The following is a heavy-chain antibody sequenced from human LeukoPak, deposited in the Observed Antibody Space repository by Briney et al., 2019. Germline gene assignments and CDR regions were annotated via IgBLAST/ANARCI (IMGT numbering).Heavy chain of an antibody. V-gene: IGHV3-30*02. J-gene: IGHJ4*02. CDR3: ARFDYWSGFYPLDH. D-gene: IGHD3-3*01. CDR1: GFTFSLYG. CDR2: IRYDASNE. Sequence: GGSLRLSCAASGFTFSLYGMQWVRQAPGKGLQWVAFIRYDASNEYYVDSVKGRFTISRDNSENTLYLQMNSLRTGDTAVYYCARFDYWSGFYPLDHWGQGTLVTVSS.